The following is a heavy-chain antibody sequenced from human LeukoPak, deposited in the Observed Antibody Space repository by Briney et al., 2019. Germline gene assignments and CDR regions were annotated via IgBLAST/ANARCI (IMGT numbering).Heavy chain of an antibody. V-gene: IGHV3-7*04. Sequence: GGSLRLSCAVSGFTFSNFWMSWVRQAPGKGLEWVANIKQDGGEKHYVDSVKGRFTISRDNAKNSLILQMNSLGAEDTAVYYCARGEYYYDGGYWGQGTLSPSPQ. CDR3: ARGEYYYDGGY. J-gene: IGHJ4*02. CDR2: IKQDGGEK. CDR1: GFTFSNFW. D-gene: IGHD3-22*01.